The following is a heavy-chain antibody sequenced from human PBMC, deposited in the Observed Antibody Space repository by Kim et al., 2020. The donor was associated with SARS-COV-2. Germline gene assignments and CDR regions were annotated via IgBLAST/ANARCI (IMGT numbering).Heavy chain of an antibody. J-gene: IGHJ4*02. CDR3: ARSSPKEGWLLLDY. V-gene: IGHV4-39*07. D-gene: IGHD3-22*01. CDR1: GGSISSSSYY. CDR2: IYYSGST. Sequence: SETLSLTCTVSGGSISSSSYYWGWIRQPPGKGLEWIGSIYYSGSTYYNPSLKSRVTISVDTSKNQFSLKLSSVTAADTAVYYCARSSPKEGWLLLDYWGQGTLVTVSS.